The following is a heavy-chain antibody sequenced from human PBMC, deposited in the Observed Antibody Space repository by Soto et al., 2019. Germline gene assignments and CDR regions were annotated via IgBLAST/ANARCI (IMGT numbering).Heavy chain of an antibody. J-gene: IGHJ5*02. CDR1: GGSLSGYY. V-gene: IGHV4-34*01. CDR3: ARGLLGGAAT. CDR2: INRSGST. Sequence: QVQLQQWGAGLLKPSETLTLTCDVYGGSLSGYYWSWIRQPPGKGLEWIGEINRSGSTNYIPSLKSRVIISVDTSKNQFSLKLSSVTAADTAVYYCARGLLGGAATWGQGTLVTVSS. D-gene: IGHD3-16*01.